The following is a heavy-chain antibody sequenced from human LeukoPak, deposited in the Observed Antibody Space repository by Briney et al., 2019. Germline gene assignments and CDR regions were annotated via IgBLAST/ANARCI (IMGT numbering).Heavy chain of an antibody. CDR3: ARDRCGGRFDY. CDR2: IWYDGSNK. CDR1: GFTFSSYG. J-gene: IGHJ4*02. D-gene: IGHD2-21*01. Sequence: PGGSLRLSCAASGFTFSSYGMHWVRQAPGKGLEWVAVIWYDGSNKYYADSVKGQFTISRDNSKNTLYLQMNSLRAEDTAVYYCARDRCGGRFDYWGQGTLVTVSS. V-gene: IGHV3-33*01.